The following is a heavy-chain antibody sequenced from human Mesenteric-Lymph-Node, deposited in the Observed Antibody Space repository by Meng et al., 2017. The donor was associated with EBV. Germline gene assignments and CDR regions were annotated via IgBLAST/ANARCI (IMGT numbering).Heavy chain of an antibody. CDR1: GFVFSSCT. CDR2: ISRSSDYI. D-gene: IGHD5-24*01. Sequence: EVDMVGVGGGLVKPGGSLRLSCVASGFVFSSCTMNWVRQAPGKGLEWVSSISRSSDYIYYADSMKGRFTISRDNAKNSLSLQMNSLRAEDTAVYYCARESGDDSNFDYWGQGALVTVSS. J-gene: IGHJ4*02. V-gene: IGHV3-21*01. CDR3: ARESGDDSNFDY.